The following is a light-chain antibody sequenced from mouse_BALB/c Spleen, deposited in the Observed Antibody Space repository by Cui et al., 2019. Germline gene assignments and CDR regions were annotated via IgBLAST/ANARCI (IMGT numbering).Light chain of an antibody. V-gene: IGKV4-91*01. Sequence: ESVLTQSQTTIAASPAEKITVTSTASSSISSNYLHWYQQTPGFSPHLLIYGTSNLASGVPARFSGSGSGNSYSQTIGIMEAEDVATYYWQQGSSIPHTFGAGTKLELK. CDR3: QQGSSIPHT. CDR2: GTS. J-gene: IGKJ5*01. CDR1: SSISSNY.